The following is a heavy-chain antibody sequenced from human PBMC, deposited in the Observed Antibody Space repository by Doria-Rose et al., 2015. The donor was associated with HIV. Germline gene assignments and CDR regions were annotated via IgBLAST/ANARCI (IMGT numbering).Heavy chain of an antibody. Sequence: LVQSGGGVVQPGRSLRLSCAVSGFTFSTYVIHWVRQAPGKGLEWVALISHDGNNKYYADSVKGRFTISRDNSKNTLYLQMNSLRTEDAAVYYCAKFMWPYGSGSSFDYWGQGTLVTVSS. J-gene: IGHJ4*02. CDR1: GFTFSTYV. D-gene: IGHD3-10*01. CDR3: AKFMWPYGSGSSFDY. CDR2: ISHDGNNK. V-gene: IGHV3-30*18.